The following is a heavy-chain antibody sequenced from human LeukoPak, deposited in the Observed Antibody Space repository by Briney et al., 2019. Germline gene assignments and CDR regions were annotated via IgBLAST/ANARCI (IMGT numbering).Heavy chain of an antibody. CDR3: ARHPSSGWTFFDY. V-gene: IGHV4-39*01. J-gene: IGHJ4*02. D-gene: IGHD6-19*01. CDR1: GGSIISSSYN. Sequence: SETLSLTCTVSGGSIISSSYNWGWIRQPPGKGLEWIGTIYHSGTTYYNPSFESRVAISVDTSKNQFSLKLSSVTAADTAVFYCARHPSSGWTFFDYSRQGTLVTVSS. CDR2: IYHSGTT.